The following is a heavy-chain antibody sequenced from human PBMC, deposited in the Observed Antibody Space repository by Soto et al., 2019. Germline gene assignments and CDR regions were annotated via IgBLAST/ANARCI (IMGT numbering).Heavy chain of an antibody. CDR1: GFTFDDYA. CDR2: ISWNSGSI. CDR3: AKDHSSGWIGNWLDP. D-gene: IGHD6-19*01. Sequence: EVQLVESGGGLVQPGRSLRLSCAASGFTFDDYAMHWVRQAPGKGLEWVSGISWNSGSIGYADSVKGRFTISRDNAKNSLYLQMNSLRAEDTALYYCAKDHSSGWIGNWLDPWGQGTLVTVSS. V-gene: IGHV3-9*01. J-gene: IGHJ5*02.